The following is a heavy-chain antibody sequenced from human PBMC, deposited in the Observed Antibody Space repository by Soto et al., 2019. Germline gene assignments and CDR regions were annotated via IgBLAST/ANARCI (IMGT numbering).Heavy chain of an antibody. D-gene: IGHD2-15*01. J-gene: IGHJ6*03. CDR2: ISGYNGNT. V-gene: IGHV1-18*01. CDR3: ARAVVVSAPYYYMDV. CDR1: AYPFTSYG. Sequence: QVHLLQSGAELKKPGASVKVSCKASAYPFTSYGVSWVRQAPGQGLEWRGWISGYNGNTNYAQKLQGRVTMTTDTSTSTAYMELRSLRSGDTAVYYCARAVVVSAPYYYMDVWGTGTTVTVSS.